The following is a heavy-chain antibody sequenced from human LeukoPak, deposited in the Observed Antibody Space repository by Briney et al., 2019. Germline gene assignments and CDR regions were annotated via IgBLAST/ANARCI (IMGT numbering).Heavy chain of an antibody. Sequence: GGSLRLSCAASGFTFSSYGMHWVRQAPGKGLEWVAFIRYDGSNKYYADSVKGRFTISRDNSKNTLYLQMNSLRAEDTAVYYCAKALVGATTSLYYYYMDVWGKGTTVTVSS. CDR2: IRYDGSNK. J-gene: IGHJ6*03. D-gene: IGHD1-26*01. V-gene: IGHV3-30*02. CDR3: AKALVGATTSLYYYYMDV. CDR1: GFTFSSYG.